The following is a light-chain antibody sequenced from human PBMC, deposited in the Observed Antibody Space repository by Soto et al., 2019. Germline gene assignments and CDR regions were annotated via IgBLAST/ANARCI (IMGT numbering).Light chain of an antibody. Sequence: QSALTQPRSVSGSPGQSVAISCTGTSSDVGGYNYVSWYQQLPGKAPKLMIYDVSERPSGVPDRFSGSKSGNTASLTISGLQAEDEADYYCCSYAGTYTLVFGGGTKLTVL. CDR3: CSYAGTYTLV. CDR2: DVS. J-gene: IGLJ2*01. CDR1: SSDVGGYNY. V-gene: IGLV2-11*01.